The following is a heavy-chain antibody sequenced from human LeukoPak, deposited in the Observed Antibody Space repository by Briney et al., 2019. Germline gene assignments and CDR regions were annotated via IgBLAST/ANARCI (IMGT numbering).Heavy chain of an antibody. Sequence: SETLSLTCAVSGGSISSSNWWSWIRQPPGKGLEWIAYIYHSGTTFYNPSLKSRVTISVDRSKNQFSLKLSSVTAADTAVYYCARGELPQHFDFWGQGTLVTVSS. V-gene: IGHV4-28*03. CDR1: GGSISSSNW. D-gene: IGHD1-26*01. CDR3: ARGELPQHFDF. CDR2: IYHSGTT. J-gene: IGHJ4*02.